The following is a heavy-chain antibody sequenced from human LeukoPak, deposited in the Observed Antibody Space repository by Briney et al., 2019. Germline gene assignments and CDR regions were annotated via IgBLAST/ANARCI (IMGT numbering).Heavy chain of an antibody. CDR3: SKDIYGVVIGSFDI. CDR2: ISWNGAYI. Sequence: GRSLRLSCAASGFTFDDYAMPWVRQAPGKGLEWVSGISWNGAYIDYADSVKGRFTISRDNAKNSLYLQMNSLRAEDTALYYCSKDIYGVVIGSFDIWGQGTMVTVSS. V-gene: IGHV3-9*01. J-gene: IGHJ3*02. CDR1: GFTFDDYA. D-gene: IGHD2/OR15-2a*01.